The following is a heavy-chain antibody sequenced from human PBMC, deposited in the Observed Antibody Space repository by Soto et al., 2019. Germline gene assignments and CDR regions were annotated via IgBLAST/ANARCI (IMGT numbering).Heavy chain of an antibody. J-gene: IGHJ6*02. Sequence: SVKVSCKASGGTFSSYAISWVRQAPGQGLEWMGGIIPIFSTANYAQKFQGRVTTTADESTITAYMEMSSLRSEDTAVYYCARDPHLTVTTTYGMDVWGQGTTVTVSS. CDR1: GGTFSSYA. CDR3: ARDPHLTVTTTYGMDV. CDR2: IIPIFSTA. V-gene: IGHV1-69*13. D-gene: IGHD4-17*01.